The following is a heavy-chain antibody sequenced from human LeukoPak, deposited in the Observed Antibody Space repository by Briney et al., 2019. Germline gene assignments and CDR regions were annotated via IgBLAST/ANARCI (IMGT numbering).Heavy chain of an antibody. CDR3: ARVQGIAARSGYYFDY. CDR1: GFTFSSYW. J-gene: IGHJ4*02. Sequence: GGSLRLSCAASGFTFSSYWMSWVRQAPGKGLEWVANIKQDGSEKYYVDSVKGRFTISRDNAKNSLYPQMNSLRAEDTAVYYCARVQGIAARSGYYFDYWGQGTLVTVSS. D-gene: IGHD6-6*01. CDR2: IKQDGSEK. V-gene: IGHV3-7*01.